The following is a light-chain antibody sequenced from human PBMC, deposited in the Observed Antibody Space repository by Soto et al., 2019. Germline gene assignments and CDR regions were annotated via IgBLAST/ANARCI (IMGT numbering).Light chain of an antibody. J-gene: IGLJ1*01. CDR2: EVT. CDR3: CSYAGISTFEV. CDR1: SRDVGNYNL. Sequence: QSALNQPASVSGSPGQSITISCTGTSRDVGNYNLVSWYQQHPGKAPKLIIYEVTKRPSGVSNRFSASKSGNTASLTISGLQAEDEADYYCCSYAGISTFEVFGTGTKLTV. V-gene: IGLV2-23*02.